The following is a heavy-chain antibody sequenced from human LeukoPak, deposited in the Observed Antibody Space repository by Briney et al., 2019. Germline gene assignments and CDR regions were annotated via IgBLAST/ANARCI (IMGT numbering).Heavy chain of an antibody. Sequence: ASVKVSCKASGYTFTGYYMHWVRQAPGQGLEWMGWINPNSGGTNYAQKFQGRVTMTRDTSISTAYMELSRLRSDDTAVYYCARLDYYGSGSYHDFRFDPWGQGTLVTVSS. CDR3: ARLDYYGSGSYHDFRFDP. V-gene: IGHV1-2*02. J-gene: IGHJ5*02. CDR1: GYTFTGYY. CDR2: INPNSGGT. D-gene: IGHD3-10*01.